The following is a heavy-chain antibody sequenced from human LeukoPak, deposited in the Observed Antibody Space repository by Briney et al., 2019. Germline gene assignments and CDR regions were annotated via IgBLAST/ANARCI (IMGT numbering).Heavy chain of an antibody. CDR3: VRTEAAGRYFDY. CDR1: GDSVSSNSAC. Sequence: SQTLSLTCAISGDSVSSNSACWNWIRQSPSRGLEWLGRTYYRFKWNYDYAGSVKTRIIITPDTSKNQFSLQLMSVTPEDTAVYYCVRTEAAGRYFDYWGHGTLVTV. V-gene: IGHV6-1*01. CDR2: TYYRFKWNY. D-gene: IGHD6-13*01. J-gene: IGHJ4*01.